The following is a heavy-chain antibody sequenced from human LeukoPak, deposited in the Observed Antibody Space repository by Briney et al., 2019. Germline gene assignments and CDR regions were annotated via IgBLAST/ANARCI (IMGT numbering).Heavy chain of an antibody. CDR3: AKPDEYSSSWYVSYDY. CDR1: GFTFSSYA. V-gene: IGHV3-23*01. Sequence: GGSLRLSCAASGFTFSSYAMSWVRKAPGKGLEWVSAISGSGGSTYYADSVKGRFTISRDNSKNTLYLQMNSLRAEDTAVYYCAKPDEYSSSWYVSYDYWGQGTLVTVSS. J-gene: IGHJ4*02. CDR2: ISGSGGST. D-gene: IGHD6-13*01.